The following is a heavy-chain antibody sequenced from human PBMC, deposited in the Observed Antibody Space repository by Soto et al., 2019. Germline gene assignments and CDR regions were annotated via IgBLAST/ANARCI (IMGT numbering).Heavy chain of an antibody. J-gene: IGHJ3*02. Sequence: GSLRLSCAASGFTFSSYWMHWVRQAPGKGLVWVSRINSDGSSTSYADSVKGRFTISRDNAKNTLYLQMNSLRAEDTAVYYCARGNIRGSGYDFWSGENAFDIWGQGTMVTVSS. CDR2: INSDGSST. CDR1: GFTFSSYW. CDR3: ARGNIRGSGYDFWSGENAFDI. V-gene: IGHV3-74*01. D-gene: IGHD3-3*01.